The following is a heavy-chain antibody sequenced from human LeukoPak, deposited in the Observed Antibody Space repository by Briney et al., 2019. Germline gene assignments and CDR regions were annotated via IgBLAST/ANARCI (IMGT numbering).Heavy chain of an antibody. J-gene: IGHJ4*02. CDR2: IIPIFGTA. Sequence: GASVKVSCKASGGTFSSYAISWVRQAPGQGLERMGGIIPIFGTANYAQKFQGRVTITADESTSTAYMELSSLRSEDTAVYYCAREYDFWSGYPLVPFDYWGQGTLVTVSS. D-gene: IGHD3-3*01. CDR1: GGTFSSYA. CDR3: AREYDFWSGYPLVPFDY. V-gene: IGHV1-69*01.